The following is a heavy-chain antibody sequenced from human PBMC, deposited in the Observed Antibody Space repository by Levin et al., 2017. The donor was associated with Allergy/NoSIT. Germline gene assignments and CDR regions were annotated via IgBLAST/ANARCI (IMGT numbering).Heavy chain of an antibody. CDR2: IWYDGSNK. D-gene: IGHD4-17*01. J-gene: IGHJ4*02. CDR1: GFTFSSYG. V-gene: IGHV3-33*01. CDR3: ARDRELYGERGLCDY. Sequence: GGSLRLSCAASGFTFSSYGMHWVRQAPGKGLEWVAVIWYDGSNKYYADSVKGRFTISRDNSKNTLYLQMNSLRAEDTAVYYCARDRELYGERGLCDYWGQGTLVTVSS.